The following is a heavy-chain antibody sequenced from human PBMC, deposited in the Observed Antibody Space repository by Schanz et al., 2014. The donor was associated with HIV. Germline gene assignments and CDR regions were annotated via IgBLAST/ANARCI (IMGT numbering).Heavy chain of an antibody. CDR2: ISYDGSRK. CDR1: GFTFNSYG. Sequence: QVQLVESGGGVVQPGRSLRVSCAASGFTFNSYGMHWVRQAPGKGLEWVAVISYDGSRKHFADSVKGRFTISRDNSKNTLYLQINSLRIDDTAVYYCAKDGGSRGRRRGMDVWGQGTTVTVSS. CDR3: AKDGGSRGRRRGMDV. D-gene: IGHD3-16*01. V-gene: IGHV3-30*18. J-gene: IGHJ6*02.